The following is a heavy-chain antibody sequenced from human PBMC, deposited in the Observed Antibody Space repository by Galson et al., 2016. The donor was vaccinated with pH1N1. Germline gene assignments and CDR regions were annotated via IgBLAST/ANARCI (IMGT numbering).Heavy chain of an antibody. CDR2: IDPSNGGT. D-gene: IGHD3-10*01. V-gene: IGHV1-46*01. J-gene: IGHJ4*02. CDR1: GYSLTKYY. CDR3: ESQHYYGSGVDY. Sequence: SVKVSCKASGYSLTKYYLHWVRQAPGQGLEWMGVIDPSNGGTIYAQNFQGRVTMTVDRPTSTVDMEVNSLRSEDTAVYYCESQHYYGSGVDYWGQGTLVTVSS.